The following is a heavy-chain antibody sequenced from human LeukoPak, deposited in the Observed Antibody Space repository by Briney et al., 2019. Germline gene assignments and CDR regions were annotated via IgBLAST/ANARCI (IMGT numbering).Heavy chain of an antibody. CDR3: AKEGLWFGESYYFDY. Sequence: GGSLRLSCAASGFTLSSHAMSWVPQAPGKGLEWVSAGSGSGGSTYYADSVKGRFTIARDNSKNTLYLQMNSLRAEDTAVYYCAKEGLWFGESYYFDYWGQGTLVTVSS. J-gene: IGHJ4*02. CDR2: GSGSGGST. V-gene: IGHV3-23*01. D-gene: IGHD3-10*01. CDR1: GFTLSSHA.